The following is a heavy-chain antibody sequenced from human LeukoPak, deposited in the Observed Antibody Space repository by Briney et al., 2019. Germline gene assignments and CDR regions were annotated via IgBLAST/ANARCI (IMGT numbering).Heavy chain of an antibody. V-gene: IGHV1-2*02. Sequence: ASVKVSCKASGYTFTGYYMHWVRQAPGQGLEWMGWINPNSGGTNYAQKFQGRVTMTRDTSISTAYMELSRLRSDDTAVYYCAREFVGGIQLWDKGGEDFDYWGQGTLVTVSS. J-gene: IGHJ4*02. CDR1: GYTFTGYY. CDR3: AREFVGGIQLWDKGGEDFDY. D-gene: IGHD5-18*01. CDR2: INPNSGGT.